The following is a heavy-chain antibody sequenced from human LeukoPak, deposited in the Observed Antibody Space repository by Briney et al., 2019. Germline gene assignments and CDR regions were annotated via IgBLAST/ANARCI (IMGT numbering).Heavy chain of an antibody. Sequence: VASVTVSCKASGYTFTGYYMHWVRQAPGQGLEWMGWMNPNSGGTNYAQKFQGRVTMTRATSISTAYMELSRLRSDDTAVYYCARGFSYGTGYYFDYWGQGTLVTVSS. CDR1: GYTFTGYY. J-gene: IGHJ4*02. CDR2: MNPNSGGT. CDR3: ARGFSYGTGYYFDY. D-gene: IGHD5-18*01. V-gene: IGHV1-2*02.